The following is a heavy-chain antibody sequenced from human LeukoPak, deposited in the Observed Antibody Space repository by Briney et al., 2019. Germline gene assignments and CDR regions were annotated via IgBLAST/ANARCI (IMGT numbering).Heavy chain of an antibody. D-gene: IGHD3-16*01. CDR3: ARDYACYYMDV. J-gene: IGHJ6*03. CDR1: GYTFTGYY. CDR2: FNPHSGHK. Sequence: SVNVSCKASGYTFTGYYMHWVRQAPGQGLEWKGWFNPHSGHKNYAHKFQGRVTMTGDADINVGYMELSRLRSDDTAVYYCARDYACYYMDVWGKGTRVSVSS. V-gene: IGHV1-2*02.